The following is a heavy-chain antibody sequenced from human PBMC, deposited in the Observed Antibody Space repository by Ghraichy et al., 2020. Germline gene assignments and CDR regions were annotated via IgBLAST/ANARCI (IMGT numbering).Heavy chain of an antibody. D-gene: IGHD2-21*01. CDR3: ARVNSDLNGLDV. V-gene: IGHV4-59*01. CDR2: MSYSGSA. CDR1: GGSISGYY. Sequence: SETLSLTCTVSGGSISGYYWTWIRQPPGKGLEWIGYMSYSGSANYNPSLESRLTMSLDTSKNHFFLKLTSVTATDTALYYCARVNSDLNGLDVWGQGTTVIVSS. J-gene: IGHJ6*02.